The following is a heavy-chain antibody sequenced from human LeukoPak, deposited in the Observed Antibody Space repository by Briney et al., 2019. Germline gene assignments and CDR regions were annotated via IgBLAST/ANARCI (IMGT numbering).Heavy chain of an antibody. CDR3: ARLYRSWYGEIDY. V-gene: IGHV5-51*01. CDR1: GYSFTSYW. Sequence: GESLKISCKGSGYSFTSYWIGWVRQMPGKGLEWMGIIYPGDSDTRYSPSFRGQVTISADKSIRTAYLQWSSLKASDTAMYYCARLYRSWYGEIDYWGQGTLVTVSS. D-gene: IGHD6-13*01. CDR2: IYPGDSDT. J-gene: IGHJ4*02.